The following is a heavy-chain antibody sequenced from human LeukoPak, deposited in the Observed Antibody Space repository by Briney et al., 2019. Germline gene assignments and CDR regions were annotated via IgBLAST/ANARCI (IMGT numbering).Heavy chain of an antibody. CDR1: GFTFSTFW. D-gene: IGHD3-22*01. CDR2: INSDGSST. J-gene: IGHJ3*01. V-gene: IGHV3-74*01. CDR3: ARDLIR. Sequence: GGSLRLSCTASGFTFSTFWMYWVRQAPGEGPVWVSRINSDGSSTSYADSVRGRFTISRDNAKNMLYLQMNGLRAEDTAVYHCARDLIRWGQGTMVTVSS.